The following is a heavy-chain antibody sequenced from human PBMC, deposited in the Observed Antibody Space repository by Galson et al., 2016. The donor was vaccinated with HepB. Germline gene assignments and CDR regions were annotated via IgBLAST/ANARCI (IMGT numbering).Heavy chain of an antibody. CDR3: AKDPGLRNGMGG. CDR1: GFTVSSDY. Sequence: SLRLSCAVSGFTVSSDYMGWVRQAPGKELEWVSVIYSGGDTYYADSVKGRFTFSRDNSKNPLYLQMSSLRTEDTAVYFCAKDPGLRNGMGGWGKGTTVTVSS. D-gene: IGHD4-17*01. V-gene: IGHV3-66*02. CDR2: IYSGGDT. J-gene: IGHJ6*04.